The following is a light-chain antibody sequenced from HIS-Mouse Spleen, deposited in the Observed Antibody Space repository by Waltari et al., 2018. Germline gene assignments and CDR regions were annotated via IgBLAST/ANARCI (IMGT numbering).Light chain of an antibody. Sequence: EIVLTQSPATLSLSPGERATLPCRASQSVSSYLAWYQQKPGQAPRLLIYDASNRATGIPARFSGSGSGTDFTLTISSLEPEDFAVYYCQQYCSTPYTFGQGTKLEIK. CDR3: QQYCSTPYT. CDR2: DAS. CDR1: QSVSSY. V-gene: IGKV3-11*01. J-gene: IGKJ2*01.